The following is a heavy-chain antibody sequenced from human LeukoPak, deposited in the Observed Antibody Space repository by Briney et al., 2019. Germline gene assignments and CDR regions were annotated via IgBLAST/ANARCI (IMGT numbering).Heavy chain of an antibody. CDR1: GGSISSSNW. J-gene: IGHJ4*02. CDR2: IYHSGST. V-gene: IGHV4-4*02. CDR3: ATRELRLIDY. D-gene: IGHD1-1*01. Sequence: SETLSLTCAASGGSISSSNWWSWVRQPPGKGLEWIGEIYHSGSTNYNPSLKSRVTISVDTSKNQFSLKLSSVTAADTAVYYCATRELRLIDYWGQGTLVTVSS.